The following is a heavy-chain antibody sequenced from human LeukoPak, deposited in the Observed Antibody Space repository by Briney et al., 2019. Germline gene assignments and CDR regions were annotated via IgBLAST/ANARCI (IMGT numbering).Heavy chain of an antibody. CDR1: GFTFSSYG. V-gene: IGHV3-30*18. Sequence: GGSLRLSCAASGFTFSSYGMHWVRQAPGKGLEWVAVISYDGSNKYYADSVKGRFTISRDNPKNTPYLQMKSLRAEDTAVYYCAKDLGSSNDYWGQGTLVTVSP. CDR3: AKDLGSSNDY. CDR2: ISYDGSNK. D-gene: IGHD6-13*01. J-gene: IGHJ4*02.